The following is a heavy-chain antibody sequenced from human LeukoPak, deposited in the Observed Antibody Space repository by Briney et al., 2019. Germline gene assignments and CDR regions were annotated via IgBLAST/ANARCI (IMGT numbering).Heavy chain of an antibody. D-gene: IGHD4-23*01. J-gene: IGHJ4*02. V-gene: IGHV1-18*01. Sequence: ASVKVSCKASGYTFTSYGIGWVRQAPGQGLEWMGWISAYNGNTNYAQKLQGRVTMTTDTSTSTAYMELRSLRSDDTAVYYCARSLDAGNPPESGYWGQGTLVTVSS. CDR1: GYTFTSYG. CDR2: ISAYNGNT. CDR3: ARSLDAGNPPESGY.